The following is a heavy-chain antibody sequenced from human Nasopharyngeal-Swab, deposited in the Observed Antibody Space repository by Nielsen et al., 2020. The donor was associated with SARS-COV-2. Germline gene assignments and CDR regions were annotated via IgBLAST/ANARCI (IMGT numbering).Heavy chain of an antibody. CDR2: IYSGGST. CDR3: AKLGNYGDY. Sequence: GESLKISCAASGFTVSSNYMSWVRQAPGKGLEWVSVIYSGGSTYYADSVKGRFTISRDNSKNSLYLQMNSLRTEDTALYYCAKLGNYGDYWGQGTLGTVSS. D-gene: IGHD3-10*01. J-gene: IGHJ4*02. CDR1: GFTVSSNY. V-gene: IGHV3-53*05.